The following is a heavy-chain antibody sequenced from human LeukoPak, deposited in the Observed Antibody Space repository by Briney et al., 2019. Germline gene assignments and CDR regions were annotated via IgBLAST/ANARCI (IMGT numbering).Heavy chain of an antibody. CDR3: ARKVIFRSWYFDL. V-gene: IGHV1-2*02. J-gene: IGHJ2*01. Sequence: ASAKVSCKASGYTFTGCYMHWVRQAPGQGLEWMGWINPNSGGTNYAQKFQGRVTMTRDTSISTAYMELSRLRSDDTAVYYCARKVIFRSWYFDLWGRGTLVTVSS. CDR1: GYTFTGCY. CDR2: INPNSGGT. D-gene: IGHD3-10*01.